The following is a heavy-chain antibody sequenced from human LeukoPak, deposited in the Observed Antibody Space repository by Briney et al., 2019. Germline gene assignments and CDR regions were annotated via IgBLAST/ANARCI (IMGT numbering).Heavy chain of an antibody. CDR2: IYPGDSDT. CDR1: GYSFTSYW. Sequence: GESLKISCKGSGYSFTSYWIGWVRQMPGKGLEWMGIIYPGDSDTRYSPSFQGQVTISADKSISTAYLQWSSLKASGTAMYYCARRPAYDSSDYYDNYFDYWGQGTLVGVS. J-gene: IGHJ4*02. V-gene: IGHV5-51*01. CDR3: ARRPAYDSSDYYDNYFDY. D-gene: IGHD3-22*01.